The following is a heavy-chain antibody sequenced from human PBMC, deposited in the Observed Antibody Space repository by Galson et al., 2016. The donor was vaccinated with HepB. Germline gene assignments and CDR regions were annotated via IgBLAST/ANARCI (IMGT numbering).Heavy chain of an antibody. CDR2: MSSDGSNK. V-gene: IGHV3-30*18. CDR1: GLSSYG. CDR3: AKARGPVVVVVAIHLGGMDV. D-gene: IGHD2-15*01. Sequence: SLRLSCAASGLSSYGMHWVRPAPGKGLEWVAVMSSDGSNKYYADSVKGRFTISRDNSKNTLYLQMNSLRAEDTAVYYCAKARGPVVVVVAIHLGGMDVWGKGTTVTVSS. J-gene: IGHJ6*04.